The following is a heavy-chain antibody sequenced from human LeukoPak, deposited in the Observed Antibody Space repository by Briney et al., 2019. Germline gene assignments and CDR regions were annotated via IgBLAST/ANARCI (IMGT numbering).Heavy chain of an antibody. CDR3: ARGRANYDSTGYYY. CDR2: IYSSGST. Sequence: SETLSLTCSVSGGSINSYYWTWIRQPPGKGLEGIGYIYSSGSTKYNPSLKSRVTITIDTSKNQFSLKLSSVTAADTAVYYCARGRANYDSTGYYYWGQGILVTVSS. D-gene: IGHD3-22*01. V-gene: IGHV4-59*01. J-gene: IGHJ4*02. CDR1: GGSINSYY.